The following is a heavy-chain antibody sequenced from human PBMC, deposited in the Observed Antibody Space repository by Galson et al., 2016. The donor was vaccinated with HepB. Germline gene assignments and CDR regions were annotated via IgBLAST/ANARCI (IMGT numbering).Heavy chain of an antibody. J-gene: IGHJ5*02. CDR1: GFTFSTNW. CDR3: ARDRGGSAGAFNWFDP. V-gene: IGHV3-74*01. Sequence: SLRLSCAAFGFTFSTNWMHWVRQAPGKGLVWVSRVNGDGTITAYAASVKGRFTISRDNAENTLYLQMNSLRVEDTAVYYCARDRGGSAGAFNWFDPWGREPWSPSPQ. D-gene: IGHD3-10*01. CDR2: VNGDGTIT.